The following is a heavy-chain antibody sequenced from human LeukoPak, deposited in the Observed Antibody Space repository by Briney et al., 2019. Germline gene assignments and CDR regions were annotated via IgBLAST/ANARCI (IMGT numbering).Heavy chain of an antibody. CDR3: ARDHYYYGSGSDYLAGWLDP. V-gene: IGHV1-8*03. J-gene: IGHJ5*02. Sequence: ASVKVSCKASGYTFTSYDINWVRQATGQGLEWMGWMNPNSGNTAYAQKFQGRVTITRNTSISTAYMELSSLRSEDTAVYYCARDHYYYGSGSDYLAGWLDPWGQGSLVTVSS. CDR2: MNPNSGNT. CDR1: GYTFTSYD. D-gene: IGHD3-10*01.